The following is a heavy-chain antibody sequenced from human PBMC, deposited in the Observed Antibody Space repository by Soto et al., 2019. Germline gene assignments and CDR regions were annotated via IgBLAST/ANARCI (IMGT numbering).Heavy chain of an antibody. D-gene: IGHD3-3*01. CDR2: IYYSGST. CDR3: ARGITIFGVADRNQHFDY. J-gene: IGHJ4*02. Sequence: QVQLQESGPGLVKPSQTLSLTCTVSGGSISSGGYYWSWIRQHPGKGLEWIGYIYYSGSTYYNPSLKSRVTISVDTSKNQFSLKLSSVTAADTAVYYCARGITIFGVADRNQHFDYWGQGTLVTVSS. V-gene: IGHV4-31*03. CDR1: GGSISSGGYY.